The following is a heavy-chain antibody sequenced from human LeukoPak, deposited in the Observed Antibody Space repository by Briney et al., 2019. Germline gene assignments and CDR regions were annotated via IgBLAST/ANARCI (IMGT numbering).Heavy chain of an antibody. Sequence: ASVKVSCKASGYTFTSYDINWVRQATGQGLEWMGWMNPNSGNTGYAQNFQGRVTITGDTSISTAYMELSSLRSEDTAVYYCVRLAVRGVIGPWGQGTLVTVSS. J-gene: IGHJ5*02. CDR1: GYTFTSYD. CDR2: MNPNSGNT. D-gene: IGHD3-10*01. CDR3: VRLAVRGVIGP. V-gene: IGHV1-8*03.